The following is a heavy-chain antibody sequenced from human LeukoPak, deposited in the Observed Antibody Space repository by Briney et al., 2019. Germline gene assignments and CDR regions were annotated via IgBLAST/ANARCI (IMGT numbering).Heavy chain of an antibody. CDR3: ARALGYCSSTSCSAPGIYYFDY. CDR2: IYYSGST. D-gene: IGHD2-2*01. J-gene: IGHJ4*02. CDR1: GGSISSGGYY. V-gene: IGHV4-31*03. Sequence: PSETLSLTCTVSGGSISSGGYYWSWIRQHPGKGLEWIGYIYYSGSTYYNPSLKSRVTISVDTSKNQFSLKLSSVTAADTAVYYCARALGYCSSTSCSAPGIYYFDYWGQGTLVTVSS.